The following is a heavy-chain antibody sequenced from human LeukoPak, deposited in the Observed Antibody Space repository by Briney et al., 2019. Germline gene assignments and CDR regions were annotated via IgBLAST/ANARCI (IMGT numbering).Heavy chain of an antibody. CDR1: GYTFTSYD. Sequence: ASVKVSCKASGYTFTSYDINWVRQAPGQGLEWMGWINPNSGGTNYAQKFQGWVTMTRDTSISTAYMELRSLRSEDTAVYYCAADRAPTDPYKWVDPWGQGTQVIVSS. J-gene: IGHJ5*02. D-gene: IGHD5-18*01. V-gene: IGHV1-2*04. CDR3: AADRAPTDPYKWVDP. CDR2: INPNSGGT.